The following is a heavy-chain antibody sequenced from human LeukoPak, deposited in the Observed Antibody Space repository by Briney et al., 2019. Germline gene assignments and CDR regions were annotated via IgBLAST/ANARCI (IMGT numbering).Heavy chain of an antibody. CDR1: GFTFSNYW. CDR3: AKAVVPVISQHYFDY. CDR2: INSDGSRT. D-gene: IGHD3-22*01. Sequence: GGSLRLSCAASGFTFSNYWMHWVRQAPGKGLVWVSRINSDGSRTTYADSVKGRFTISRDNAKNTLYLRMNSLRAEDTAVYYCAKAVVPVISQHYFDYWGQGTLVTVSS. V-gene: IGHV3-74*01. J-gene: IGHJ4*02.